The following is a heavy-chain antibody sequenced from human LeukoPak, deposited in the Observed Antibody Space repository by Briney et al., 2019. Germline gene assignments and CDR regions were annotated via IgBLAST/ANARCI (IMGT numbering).Heavy chain of an antibody. CDR1: GGSFSGYY. CDR2: INHSGST. J-gene: IGHJ4*02. V-gene: IGHV4-34*01. Sequence: SETLSLTCAVYGGSFSGYYWSWIRQPPGKGLEWIGEINHSGSTNYNPSLKSRVTISVETSKNQFSLKLSSVTAADTAVYYCAGGWDSGGSEYKFFDYWGQGTLVTVSS. CDR3: AGGWDSGGSEYKFFDY. D-gene: IGHD1-26*01.